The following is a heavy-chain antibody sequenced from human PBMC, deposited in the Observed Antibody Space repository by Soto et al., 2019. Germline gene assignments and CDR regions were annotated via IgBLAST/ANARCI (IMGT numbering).Heavy chain of an antibody. CDR3: ARPGLAATRSGEYAMDV. CDR2: INPNSGGT. CDR1: GSTFTGYY. Sequence: ASGKVSFESAGSTFTGYYLHWGRQAPGQGLEWMGWINPNSGGTNYGRKFQGRVTMARDTSTTTAYMELSRLTSDDAAVYYCARPGLAATRSGEYAMDVWGQGTTVT. J-gene: IGHJ6*02. D-gene: IGHD6-13*01. V-gene: IGHV1-2*02.